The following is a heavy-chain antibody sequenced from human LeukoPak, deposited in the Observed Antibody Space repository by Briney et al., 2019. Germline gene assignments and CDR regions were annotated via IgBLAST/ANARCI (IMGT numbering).Heavy chain of an antibody. CDR2: IYPGDSDT. Sequence: GESLKISCKASGYSFTSYWIDWVRQMPGKGLEWMGSIYPGDSDTRYSPTFQGQVTISADKSINTAYLQWSSLKASDTAMYYCATFSVGWFDPWGQGTLVTVSS. V-gene: IGHV5-51*01. J-gene: IGHJ5*02. CDR1: GYSFTSYW. CDR3: ATFSVGWFDP. D-gene: IGHD3-16*01.